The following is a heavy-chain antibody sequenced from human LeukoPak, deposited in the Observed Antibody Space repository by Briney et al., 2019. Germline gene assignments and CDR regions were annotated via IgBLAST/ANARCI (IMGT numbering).Heavy chain of an antibody. J-gene: IGHJ4*02. CDR2: IDSGRST. V-gene: IGHV3-23*01. Sequence: GGSLRLSCAASGFTLSSYGMSWVRQAPGKGLEWVSGIDSGRSTHYADSVRGRFTISRDNPKNTLYLQMNSLTAEDTAIYYCAKHKYSRGDYYFDYWGQGTLVTVSS. CDR3: AKHKYSRGDYYFDY. D-gene: IGHD6-6*01. CDR1: GFTLSSYG.